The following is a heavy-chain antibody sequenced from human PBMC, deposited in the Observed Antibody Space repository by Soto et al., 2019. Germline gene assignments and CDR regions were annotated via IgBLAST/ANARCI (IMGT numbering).Heavy chain of an antibody. CDR1: GYTLTELS. Sequence: ASVKVSCKVSGYTLTELSMHWVRQAPGEGLERMGGFDPEDGETIYAQKFQGRVTMTEDTSTDTAYMELSSLRSEDTAVYYCATDTSGSYYWYFDLWGRGTLVTVSS. CDR3: ATDTSGSYYWYFDL. CDR2: FDPEDGET. J-gene: IGHJ2*01. V-gene: IGHV1-24*01. D-gene: IGHD1-26*01.